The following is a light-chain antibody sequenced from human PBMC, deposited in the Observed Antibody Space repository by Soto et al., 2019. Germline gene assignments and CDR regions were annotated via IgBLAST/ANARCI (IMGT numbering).Light chain of an antibody. Sequence: QSALAQPASVSGSPGQSITISCTGTRYDVGTYNYVSWYQHHPGQAPKLIIYDVGSRPSGVSHRFSGSKSGITASLAISGLQADDEADYYYTTYTSGRPRFYVFGAGTQLTVL. J-gene: IGLJ1*01. V-gene: IGLV2-14*03. CDR1: RYDVGTYNY. CDR3: TTYTSGRPRFYV. CDR2: DVG.